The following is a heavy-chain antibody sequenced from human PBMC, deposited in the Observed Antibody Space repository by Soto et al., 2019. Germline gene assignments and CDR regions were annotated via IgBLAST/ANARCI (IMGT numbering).Heavy chain of an antibody. D-gene: IGHD3-22*01. CDR2: IDPSDSQT. CDR3: ARQIYDSDTGPNFQYYFDA. Sequence: PGEALKLSCTGSGYRFAGYWITWVRQKPGKGLEWMGRIDPSDSQTYYSPSFRGHVTISVTKSITTVFLQWSSLRASDTAMYYCARQIYDSDTGPNFQYYFDAWGQGTPVTVSS. J-gene: IGHJ4*02. CDR1: GYRFAGYW. V-gene: IGHV5-10-1*01.